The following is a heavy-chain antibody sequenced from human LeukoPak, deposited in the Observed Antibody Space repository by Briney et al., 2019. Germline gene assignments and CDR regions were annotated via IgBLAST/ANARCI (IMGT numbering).Heavy chain of an antibody. CDR2: ISAYNGNT. CDR1: GYTFTSYG. J-gene: IGHJ4*02. V-gene: IGHV1-18*01. Sequence: GASVKVSCTASGYTFTSYGISWVRRAPGQGLEGMGWISAYNGNTNYAQKLQGRVTMTTDTSTSTAYMELRSLRSDDTAVYYCAREANTVYLYDSSGYCGLDYWGQGTLVTVSS. CDR3: AREANTVYLYDSSGYCGLDY. D-gene: IGHD3-22*01.